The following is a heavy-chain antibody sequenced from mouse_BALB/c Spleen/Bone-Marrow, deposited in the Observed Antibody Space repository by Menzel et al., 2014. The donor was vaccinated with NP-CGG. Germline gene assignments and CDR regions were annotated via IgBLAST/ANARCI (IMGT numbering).Heavy chain of an antibody. V-gene: IGHV1-14*01. CDR2: INPYNDGT. J-gene: IGHJ4*01. D-gene: IGHD2-10*02. CDR3: ARSPSYGNYVDY. Sequence: LVESGPELVKPGASVKMSCKAPGYTFTSYVMHWVKQKPGQGLEWIGYINPYNDGTKYNEKFKGKATLTSDKSSSTAYMELSSLTSEDSAVYYCARSPSYGNYVDYWGQGTSVTVSS. CDR1: GYTFTSYV.